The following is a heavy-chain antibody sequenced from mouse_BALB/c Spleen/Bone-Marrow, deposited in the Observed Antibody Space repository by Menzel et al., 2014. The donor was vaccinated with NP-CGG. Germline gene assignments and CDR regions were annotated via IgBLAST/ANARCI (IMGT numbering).Heavy chain of an antibody. Sequence: QVQLKDSGPGLVAPSQSLSITCTVSGFSLTGYGVSWVRQPPGKGLEWLGMIWGDGSTDYNSALKSRLSISKDNSKSQVFLKMNGLQTDDTARYYCARDSFLITRALDYWGQGTSVTVSS. CDR3: ARDSFLITRALDY. CDR2: IWGDGST. V-gene: IGHV2-6-7*01. J-gene: IGHJ4*01. CDR1: GFSLTGYG. D-gene: IGHD1-1*01.